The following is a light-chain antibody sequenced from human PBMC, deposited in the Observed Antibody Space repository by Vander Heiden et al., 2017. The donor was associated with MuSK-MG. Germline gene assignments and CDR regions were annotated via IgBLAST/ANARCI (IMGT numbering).Light chain of an antibody. CDR3: YSRDSSGKHLRGL. CDR1: SLRSYY. Sequence: SSELTQHPAVSVASGQTVRTTCHGDSLRSYYASWYQQKPGQAPVLVIYGKNNRPTGIRDRFSGSWSGITASLTISGAQAEEEAVYYCYSRDSSGKHLRGLFGGGTKVTVL. CDR2: GKN. V-gene: IGLV3-19*01. J-gene: IGLJ3*02.